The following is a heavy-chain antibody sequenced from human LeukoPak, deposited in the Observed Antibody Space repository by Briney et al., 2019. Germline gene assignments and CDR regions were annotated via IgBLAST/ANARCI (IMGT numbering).Heavy chain of an antibody. CDR3: ARGGCSGGSCYPYYYYYYMDV. J-gene: IGHJ6*03. CDR1: GFTFDDYG. D-gene: IGHD2-15*01. V-gene: IGHV3-20*04. CDR2: INWNGGST. Sequence: PGGSLRLSCAASGFTFDDYGMSWVRQAPGKGPEWVSGINWNGGSTGYADSVKGRFTISRDNAKNSLYLQMNSLRAEDTASYYCARGGCSGGSCYPYYYYYYMDVWGKGTTVTVSS.